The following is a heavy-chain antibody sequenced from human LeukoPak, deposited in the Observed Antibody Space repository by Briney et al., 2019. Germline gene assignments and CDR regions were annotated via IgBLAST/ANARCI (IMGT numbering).Heavy chain of an antibody. CDR2: IFSNDEK. Sequence: ESGPTLVNPTETLTLTCTVSGFSLSNARMGVSWIRQPPGKALEWLAHIFSNDEKSYSTSLKSRLTITKDTSKNQVVLTMNNMDPVDTATYYCAHRQQPQYYDILTGYLTTHSDNWFDPWGQGTLVTVSS. J-gene: IGHJ5*02. D-gene: IGHD3-9*01. V-gene: IGHV2-26*01. CDR1: GFSLSNARMG. CDR3: AHRQQPQYYDILTGYLTTHSDNWFDP.